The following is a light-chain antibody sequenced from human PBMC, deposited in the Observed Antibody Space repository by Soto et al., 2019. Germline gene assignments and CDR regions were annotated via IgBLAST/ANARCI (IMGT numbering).Light chain of an antibody. J-gene: IGKJ3*01. CDR1: QSINSY. V-gene: IGKV1-39*01. Sequence: DIQMTQSPSSLSASVGDRVTITCRASQSINSYLNWYQQKPAKAPKLLIYAASSLQSGVPSRFSGSGSGTDFTLTISSLQPEDFATYYCQQSYSTLFTFGPGTKVDIK. CDR3: QQSYSTLFT. CDR2: AAS.